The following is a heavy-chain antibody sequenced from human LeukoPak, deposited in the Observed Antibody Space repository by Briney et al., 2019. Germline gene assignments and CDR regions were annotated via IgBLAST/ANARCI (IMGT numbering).Heavy chain of an antibody. D-gene: IGHD4-17*01. CDR1: GFTFDDYA. J-gene: IGHJ4*02. V-gene: IGHV3-9*01. CDR2: ISWNSGRI. CDR3: AKDWAATVRGTDY. Sequence: PGGSLRLSCAASGFTFDDYAMHWVRQVPGKGLEWVSGISWNSGRIGYADSVKGRITISRDNAKNSLYLQMNSLRAEDTALYYCAKDWAATVRGTDYWGQGTLVTVSS.